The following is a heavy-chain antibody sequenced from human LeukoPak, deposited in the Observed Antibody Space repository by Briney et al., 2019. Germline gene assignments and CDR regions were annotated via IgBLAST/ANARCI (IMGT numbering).Heavy chain of an antibody. CDR1: GGSSSGYY. CDR2: INHSGST. J-gene: IGHJ4*02. D-gene: IGHD3-22*01. Sequence: PSATLSPTCAVYGGSSSGYYWSWIRQPPGPGLEWPGEINHSGSTNYNPSLKSRVTISVDTSKNQFSLKLSSVTAADTAVYYCARWGSSGYYWSSQGYWGQGTLVTVSS. CDR3: ARWGSSGYYWSSQGY. V-gene: IGHV4-34*01.